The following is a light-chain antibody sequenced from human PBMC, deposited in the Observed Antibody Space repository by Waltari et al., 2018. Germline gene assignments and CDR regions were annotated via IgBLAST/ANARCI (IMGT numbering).Light chain of an antibody. Sequence: QSVVTQPPSASGTPGQRVTLSCSGSNSNIGSDIVNWYQQFPGTAPKLLIYANNQLPSGGPGRFSASRSGTSASLVISGLQAEDEADYYCATWDASLDTWVFGGGTKVTVL. V-gene: IGLV1-44*01. J-gene: IGLJ3*02. CDR1: NSNIGSDI. CDR3: ATWDASLDTWV. CDR2: ANN.